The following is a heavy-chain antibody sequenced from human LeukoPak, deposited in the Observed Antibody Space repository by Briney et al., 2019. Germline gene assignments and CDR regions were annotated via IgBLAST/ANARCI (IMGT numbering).Heavy chain of an antibody. CDR3: ARRWSRIQLWYYFDY. CDR1: GGSFSGYY. V-gene: IGHV4-34*01. J-gene: IGHJ4*02. CDR2: INHSGST. D-gene: IGHD5-18*01. Sequence: SETLSLTCAVYGGSFSGYYWSWIRQPPGKGLEWIGEINHSGSTNYNPSLKSRVTISVDTSKNQFSLKLSSVTAADTAVYYCARRWSRIQLWYYFDYWGQGTLVTVSS.